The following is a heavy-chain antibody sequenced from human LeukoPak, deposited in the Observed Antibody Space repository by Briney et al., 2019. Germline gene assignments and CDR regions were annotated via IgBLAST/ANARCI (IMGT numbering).Heavy chain of an antibody. CDR3: ARGRYNSGWYVLYHFDY. J-gene: IGHJ4*02. CDR2: MNPNSGNT. Sequence: ASVKVSCKASGYTFTSYDINWVRQATGQGLEWMGWMNPNSGNTGYAQKFQGRVTMTRNTSISTAYMELSSLRSEDTAVYYCARGRYNSGWYVLYHFDYWGQGTLVTVSS. V-gene: IGHV1-8*01. D-gene: IGHD6-19*01. CDR1: GYTFTSYD.